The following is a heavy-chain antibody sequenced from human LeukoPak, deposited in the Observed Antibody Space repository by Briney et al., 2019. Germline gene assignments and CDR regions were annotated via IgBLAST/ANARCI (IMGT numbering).Heavy chain of an antibody. J-gene: IGHJ4*02. V-gene: IGHV4-39*07. CDR3: ARDNAATFDY. CDR1: GGSISSSSYY. D-gene: IGHD6-25*01. CDR2: IYYSGST. Sequence: PSETLSLTCTVSGGSISSSSYYWGWIRQPPGKGLEWIGSIYYSGSTYYNPSLKSRVTISVDMSKNQFSLKLSSVTAADTAVYYCARDNAATFDYWGQGTLVTVSS.